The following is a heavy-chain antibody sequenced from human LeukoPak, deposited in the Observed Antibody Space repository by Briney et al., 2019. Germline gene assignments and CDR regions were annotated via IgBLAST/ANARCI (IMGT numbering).Heavy chain of an antibody. Sequence: GGSLRLSCAASGFTFSSYSMTWVRQAPGKGLEWVSSISSSSSYIYYADSVKGRFTISRDNAKNSLYLQMNSLRAEDTAVYYCARDSAGTLGFDLWGRGTLVTVSS. CDR2: ISSSSSYI. CDR3: ARDSAGTLGFDL. CDR1: GFTFSSYS. V-gene: IGHV3-21*01. D-gene: IGHD1-1*01. J-gene: IGHJ2*01.